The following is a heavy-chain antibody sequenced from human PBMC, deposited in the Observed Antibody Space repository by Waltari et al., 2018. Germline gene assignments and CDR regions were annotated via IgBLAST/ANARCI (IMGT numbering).Heavy chain of an antibody. Sequence: EVLLVESGGGVVRPGGSLRLSCAASGFIFDDYGMVWVRQAPGKGLEWVSGISWNGANTDYADSVKCRFTISRDKAKNSLYLQMNSLRAEDTAFYYCARDKWGPDYWGQGTLVTVSS. CDR2: ISWNGANT. CDR3: ARDKWGPDY. D-gene: IGHD7-27*01. J-gene: IGHJ4*02. CDR1: GFIFDDYG. V-gene: IGHV3-20*04.